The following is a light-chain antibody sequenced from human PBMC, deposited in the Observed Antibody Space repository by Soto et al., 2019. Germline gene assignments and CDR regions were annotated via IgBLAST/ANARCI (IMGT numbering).Light chain of an antibody. J-gene: IGLJ1*01. CDR1: SSDVGAYDY. CDR2: DVT. CDR3: CSYAGNYIYV. Sequence: QSVLTQPRSVSGSPGQSVTISCTGTSSDVGAYDYVSWYQQHPGKAPYLMVYDVTKRPSGVPDRFSGSKSGNTASLTISGLQAEDEADYYCCSYAGNYIYVLGTGTKLTVL. V-gene: IGLV2-11*01.